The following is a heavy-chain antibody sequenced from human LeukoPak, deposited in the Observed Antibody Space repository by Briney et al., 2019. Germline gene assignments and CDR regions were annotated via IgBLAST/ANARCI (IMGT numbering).Heavy chain of an antibody. CDR3: AREEGYRPFDY. Sequence: SETLSLTCTVSGGSISSYYWSWIRQPAGKGLEWIGRIYTSGNTNYNPSLKSRVAMSIDTSKKQFSLKLNSVTAADTAVYYCAREEGYRPFDYWGQGILVTVSS. CDR2: IYTSGNT. D-gene: IGHD3-16*02. CDR1: GGSISSYY. J-gene: IGHJ4*02. V-gene: IGHV4-4*07.